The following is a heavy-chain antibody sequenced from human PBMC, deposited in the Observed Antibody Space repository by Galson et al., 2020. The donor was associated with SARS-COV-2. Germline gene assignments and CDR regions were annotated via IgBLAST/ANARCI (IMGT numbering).Heavy chain of an antibody. J-gene: IGHJ6*02. D-gene: IGHD3-3*02. CDR2: ISYDGTHK. Sequence: GGFLRLSCVASGFTFSDFAMNWVRPAQGKGLEWVAVISYDGTHKYYANSVKGRFTLSRDSSKHTLYLQMNSLRVEDTAVYYCVQGGRHYHVWSGYHIYYYFGMDVWGQVTPVTVSS. V-gene: IGHV3-30*04. CDR1: GFTFSDFA. CDR3: VQGGRHYHVWSGYHIYYYFGMDV.